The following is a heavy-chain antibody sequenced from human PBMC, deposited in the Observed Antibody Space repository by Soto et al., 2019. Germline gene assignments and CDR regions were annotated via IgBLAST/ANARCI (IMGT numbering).Heavy chain of an antibody. J-gene: IGHJ3*02. V-gene: IGHV4-59*01. Sequence: SETLSLTCTVSGVSISSYYWSWIRQPPGKGLEWIGYIYYSGSTNYNPSLKSRVTISVDTSKNQFSLKLSSVTAADTAVYYCATYSNDAFDIWGQGTMVTVSS. D-gene: IGHD5-18*01. CDR1: GVSISSYY. CDR3: ATYSNDAFDI. CDR2: IYYSGST.